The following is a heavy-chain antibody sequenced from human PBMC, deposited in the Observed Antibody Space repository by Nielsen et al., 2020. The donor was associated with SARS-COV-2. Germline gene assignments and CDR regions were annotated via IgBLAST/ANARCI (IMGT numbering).Heavy chain of an antibody. J-gene: IGHJ4*02. CDR1: GFTFSSYA. V-gene: IGHV3-49*04. CDR2: IRSKAYGGTT. Sequence: GGSLRLSCAASGFTFSSYAMSWVRQAPGKGLEWVGFIRSKAYGGTTEYAASVKGRFTISRDDSKSIAYLQMNSLKTEDTAVYYCTRVTAMPLDWGQGTLVTVSS. CDR3: TRVTAMPLD. D-gene: IGHD5-18*01.